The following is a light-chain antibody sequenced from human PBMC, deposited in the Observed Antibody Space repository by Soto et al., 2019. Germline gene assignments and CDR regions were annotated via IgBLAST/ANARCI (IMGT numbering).Light chain of an antibody. CDR3: QEYAQLLPVT. CDR2: GTF. Sequence: IVLTQSPVPLSVSPGETVALFSRASPGVSTNLAWYHQRPVQPPRLLIHGTFTRATGTQDGFIGSGFGTEVSLTVNRLEPDDFGTYYCQEYAQLLPVTFGGGT. V-gene: IGKV3D-15*02. CDR1: PGVSTN. J-gene: IGKJ4*01.